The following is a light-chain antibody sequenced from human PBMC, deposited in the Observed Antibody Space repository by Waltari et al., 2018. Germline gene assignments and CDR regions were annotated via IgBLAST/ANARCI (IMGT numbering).Light chain of an antibody. V-gene: IGLV2-23*02. CDR1: SSDVGSYKL. Sequence: QSALTQPASVSGSPGQSITISCTGTSSDVGSYKLVSWYQQHPGKAPKLIIYEVSYRPSGVSDRFSGSKSGNTASLTISGLQAEDEADYYCCSDTGSSTMFGGGTKLTVL. J-gene: IGLJ3*02. CDR2: EVS. CDR3: CSDTGSSTM.